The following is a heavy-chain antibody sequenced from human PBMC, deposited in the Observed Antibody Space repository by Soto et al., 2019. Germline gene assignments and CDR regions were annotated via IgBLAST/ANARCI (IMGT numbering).Heavy chain of an antibody. CDR2: IYYSGST. CDR3: ARDAMYPGAFDI. J-gene: IGHJ3*02. V-gene: IGHV4-59*01. CDR1: GGSISSYY. D-gene: IGHD2-2*01. Sequence: SETLSLTCTVSGGSISSYYWSWIRQPPGKGLEWIGYIYYSGSTNYNPSLKSRVTISVDTSKNQFSLKLSSVTAADTAVYYCARDAMYPGAFDIWGQGTMVTVSS.